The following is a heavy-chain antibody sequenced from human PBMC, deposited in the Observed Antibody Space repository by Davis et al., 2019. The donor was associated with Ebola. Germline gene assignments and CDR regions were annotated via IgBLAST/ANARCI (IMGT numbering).Heavy chain of an antibody. Sequence: MPSETLSLTCTVSGGSISSSSYYWGWIRQPPGKGLEWIGSIYYSGSTNYNPSLKSRVTISVDTSKNQFSLKLSSVTAADAAVYYCARVGGYSYGLDYWGQGTLVTVSS. D-gene: IGHD5-18*01. CDR3: ARVGGYSYGLDY. CDR2: IYYSGST. J-gene: IGHJ4*02. V-gene: IGHV4-39*07. CDR1: GGSISSSSYY.